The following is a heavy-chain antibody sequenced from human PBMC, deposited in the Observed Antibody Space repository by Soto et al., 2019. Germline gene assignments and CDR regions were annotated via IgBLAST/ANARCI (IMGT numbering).Heavy chain of an antibody. Sequence: QVQLVESGGGVVQPGRSLRLSCAASGFTFSNYGVHWVRQAPGKGLEWVAVISNDGSDKYYADSVKGRFTVSRDNPKNTLYLQMNTLRAEDTAVYYCARCPWGMVTLFDYWGQGTLVTVSS. V-gene: IGHV3-30*03. J-gene: IGHJ4*02. D-gene: IGHD3-16*01. CDR3: ARCPWGMVTLFDY. CDR2: ISNDGSDK. CDR1: GFTFSNYG.